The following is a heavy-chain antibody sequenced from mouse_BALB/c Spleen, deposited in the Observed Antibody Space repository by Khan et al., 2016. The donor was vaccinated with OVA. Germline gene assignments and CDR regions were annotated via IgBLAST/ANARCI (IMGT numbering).Heavy chain of an antibody. Sequence: VQLQQPGAELVKPGASVKLSCTASGFNIKDTYMHWVQQRPEQGLEWIGRIDPANGNTKYDPKFQGKATITADTSSNTAYLQLSSLTSEDTAVYYCARAGNYAYWGQGTTLTVSS. J-gene: IGHJ2*01. CDR1: GFNIKDTY. V-gene: IGHV14-3*02. CDR3: ARAGNYAY. D-gene: IGHD2-1*01. CDR2: IDPANGNT.